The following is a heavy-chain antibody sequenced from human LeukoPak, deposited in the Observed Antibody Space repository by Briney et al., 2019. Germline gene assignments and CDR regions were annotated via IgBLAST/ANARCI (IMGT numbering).Heavy chain of an antibody. V-gene: IGHV3-20*04. Sequence: GGSLRLSCAASGFKFDDYGMSWVRHAPGKGLEWVCDINWNGAWTGYADSVKGRFTISRDNAKNSLYLQMNSLRAEDTALYYCAGYYYDSSRGFDLWGQGTLVTVSA. CDR3: AGYYYDSSRGFDL. D-gene: IGHD3-22*01. CDR1: GFKFDDYG. J-gene: IGHJ5*02. CDR2: INWNGAWT.